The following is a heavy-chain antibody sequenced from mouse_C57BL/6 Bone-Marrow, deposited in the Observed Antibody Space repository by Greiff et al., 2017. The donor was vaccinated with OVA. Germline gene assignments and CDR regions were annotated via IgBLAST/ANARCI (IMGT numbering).Heavy chain of an antibody. J-gene: IGHJ4*01. Sequence: VQLQQPGAELVKPGASVKLSCKASGYTFTSYWMHWVKQRPGQGLEWIGMIHPNSGSTNYNEKFKSKATLTVDKSSSTAYMQLSSLTSEDSAVYYCARHYYGSRDYYAMDYWGQGTSVTVSS. V-gene: IGHV1-64*01. CDR3: ARHYYGSRDYYAMDY. CDR2: IHPNSGST. D-gene: IGHD1-1*01. CDR1: GYTFTSYW.